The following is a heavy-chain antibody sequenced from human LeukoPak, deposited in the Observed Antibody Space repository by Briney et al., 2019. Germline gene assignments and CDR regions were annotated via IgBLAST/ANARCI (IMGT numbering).Heavy chain of an antibody. D-gene: IGHD4-17*01. J-gene: IGHJ6*02. V-gene: IGHV3-30*15. CDR3: AKRPDEDYGENFYGMDV. CDR1: GFTFSSYA. Sequence: GGSLRLSCAASGFTFSSYAMHWVRQAPGKGLEWVAVISDDGSNKYYADSVKGRFTISRDNSKNTLYLQMSSLRAEDTAVYYCAKRPDEDYGENFYGMDVWGQGTTVTVSS. CDR2: ISDDGSNK.